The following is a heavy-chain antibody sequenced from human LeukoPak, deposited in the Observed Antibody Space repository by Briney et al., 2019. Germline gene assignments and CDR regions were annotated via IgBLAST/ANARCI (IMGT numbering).Heavy chain of an antibody. D-gene: IGHD3-22*01. V-gene: IGHV1-69*13. CDR2: IIPIFGTA. J-gene: IGHJ4*02. CDR3: ARGYRRGGYYYDSSGLDY. Sequence: GASVKVSCKASGGTFSSYAISWVRQAPGQGLERMGGIIPIFGTANYAQKFQGRVTITADESTSTAYMELSSLRSEDTAVYYCARGYRRGGYYYDSSGLDYWGQGTLVTVSS. CDR1: GGTFSSYA.